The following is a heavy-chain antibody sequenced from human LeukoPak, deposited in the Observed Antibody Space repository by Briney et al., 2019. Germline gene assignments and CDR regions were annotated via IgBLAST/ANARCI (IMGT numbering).Heavy chain of an antibody. CDR3: AGGQFGELSGWFDP. J-gene: IGHJ5*02. CDR2: IYSGGST. CDR1: GFTLSSKY. V-gene: IGHV3-66*01. D-gene: IGHD3-10*01. Sequence: GGSLRLSCAASGFTLSSKYMSWVRQAPGKGLEWVSVIYSGGSTYYADSVKGRFTISRDNSKNTLYLQMNSLRAEDTAVYYCAGGQFGELSGWFDPWGQGTLVTVSS.